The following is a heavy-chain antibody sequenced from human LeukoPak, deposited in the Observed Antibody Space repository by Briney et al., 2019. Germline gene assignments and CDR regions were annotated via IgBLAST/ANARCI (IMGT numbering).Heavy chain of an antibody. V-gene: IGHV3-23*01. J-gene: IGHJ4*02. CDR1: GFTFSTYA. CDR3: AKLSRWLVPSGCDY. Sequence: PGGSLRLSCAASGFTFSTYAMNWVRQAPGKGLEWVSVISGSGGTTYYADSVKGRFTISRDNSKNTLYLQMNSLRAEDTAVYYCAKLSRWLVPSGCDYWGQGTLVTVSS. CDR2: ISGSGGTT. D-gene: IGHD6-19*01.